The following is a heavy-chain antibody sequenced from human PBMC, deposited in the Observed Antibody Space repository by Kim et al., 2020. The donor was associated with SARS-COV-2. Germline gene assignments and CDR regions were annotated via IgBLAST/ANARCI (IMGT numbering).Heavy chain of an antibody. V-gene: IGHV4-34*01. CDR1: GGSFSGYY. CDR3: ARRWYYGSGSYSFDYYYGMDV. J-gene: IGHJ6*02. Sequence: SETLSLTCAVYGGSFSGYYWSWIRQPPGKGLEWIGEINHSGSTNYNPSLKSRVTISVDTSKNQFSLKLSSVTAADTAVYYCARRWYYGSGSYSFDYYYGMDVWGQGTTVTVSS. CDR2: INHSGST. D-gene: IGHD3-10*01.